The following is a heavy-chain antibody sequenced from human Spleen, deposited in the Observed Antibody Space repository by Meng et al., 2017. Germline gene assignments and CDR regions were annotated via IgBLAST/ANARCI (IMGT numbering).Heavy chain of an antibody. CDR1: GFAFSDYY. D-gene: IGHD4-17*01. CDR3: ARVFVQHYGFDY. Sequence: QVQRVDSGGGLVKPGGSLRLSCAASGFAFSDYYMSWIRQAPGKGLEWISYISGDGFTIYYAGSVKGRFTISRDNTNNSLYLQMDSLRDEDTAIYFCARVFVQHYGFDYWGQGTLVTVSS. V-gene: IGHV3-11*01. CDR2: ISGDGFTI. J-gene: IGHJ4*02.